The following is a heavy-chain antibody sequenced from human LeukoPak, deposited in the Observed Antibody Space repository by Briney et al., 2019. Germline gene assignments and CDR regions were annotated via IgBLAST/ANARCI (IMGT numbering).Heavy chain of an antibody. Sequence: GALRLSCAASGFTFDDYAMHWVCQAPGKGLEWVSLISWDGGSTYYADSVKGRFTISRDNSKNSLYLQMNSLRAEDTALYYCAKDSGSYFGFDYWGQGTLVTVSS. CDR3: AKDSGSYFGFDY. CDR1: GFTFDDYA. D-gene: IGHD1-26*01. CDR2: ISWDGGST. J-gene: IGHJ4*02. V-gene: IGHV3-43D*03.